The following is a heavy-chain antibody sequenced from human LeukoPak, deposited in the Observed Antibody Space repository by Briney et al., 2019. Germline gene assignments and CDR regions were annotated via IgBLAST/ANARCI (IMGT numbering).Heavy chain of an antibody. V-gene: IGHV4-39*01. CDR1: GGSISSSNNY. Sequence: SETLSLTCTVSGGSISSSNNYWGWIRQPPGKGLEWIGSIYYSGSTYYNPSLKSRVTISVDTFKNQFSLKLSSVTAADTAVYYCALSGIAAAGTGGFDYWGQGTLVTVSS. J-gene: IGHJ4*02. D-gene: IGHD6-13*01. CDR3: ALSGIAAAGTGGFDY. CDR2: IYYSGST.